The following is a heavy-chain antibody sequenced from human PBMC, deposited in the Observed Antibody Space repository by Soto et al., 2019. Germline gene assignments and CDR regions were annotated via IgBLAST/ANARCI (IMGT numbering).Heavy chain of an antibody. V-gene: IGHV3-23*01. CDR1: GFTFSSYA. Sequence: PGGSLRLSCAASGFTFSSYAMSWVRQAPGKGLEWVSAISGSGGSTYYADSVKGRFTISRDNAKNTVFLQMNSLRAEDTAVYYCARGGSFRFDYWGQGALVTVSS. CDR2: ISGSGGST. CDR3: ARGGSFRFDY. D-gene: IGHD1-26*01. J-gene: IGHJ4*02.